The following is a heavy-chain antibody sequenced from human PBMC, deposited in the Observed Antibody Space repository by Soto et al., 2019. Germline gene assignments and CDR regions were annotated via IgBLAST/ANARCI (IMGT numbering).Heavy chain of an antibody. Sequence: QVQLVQSGAEVKKPGSSVKVSCKASGGTFSSYAISWVRQAPGQGLEWMGGIIPIFGTANYAEKCQVRVTITADESTSTAYMELSSLRSDDTAVYYCARHVPAAGYYYGMDVWGQGTTVTVSS. CDR1: GGTFSSYA. J-gene: IGHJ6*02. CDR3: ARHVPAAGYYYGMDV. D-gene: IGHD2-2*01. CDR2: IIPIFGTA. V-gene: IGHV1-69*12.